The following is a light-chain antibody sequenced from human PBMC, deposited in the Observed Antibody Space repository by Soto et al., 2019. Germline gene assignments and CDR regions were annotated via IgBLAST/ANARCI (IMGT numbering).Light chain of an antibody. CDR2: AAS. CDR3: QQSYSSPHT. Sequence: DIQMTQSPCSLSASVGDRVTITCRASQSIGKYLNWYQQKPGKAPKLLIYAASTFQAGVPSRFSGSGSGTDFTLTISTLQPEDFATYYCQQSYSSPHTCGGGTKVDIK. J-gene: IGKJ4*01. CDR1: QSIGKY. V-gene: IGKV1-39*01.